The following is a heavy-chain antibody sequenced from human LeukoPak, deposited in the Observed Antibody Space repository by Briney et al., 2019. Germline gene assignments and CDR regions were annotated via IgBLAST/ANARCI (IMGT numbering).Heavy chain of an antibody. J-gene: IGHJ4*02. CDR1: GGSISSGGYY. CDR2: IYHSGST. Sequence: ASETLSLTCTVSGGSISSGGYYWSWIRQPPGKGLEWIGYIYHSGSTYYNPSLKSRVTISVDTSKNQFSLKLSSVTAADTAVYYCAGFGELNYWGQGTLVTVSS. V-gene: IGHV4-30-2*02. CDR3: AGFGELNY. D-gene: IGHD3-10*01.